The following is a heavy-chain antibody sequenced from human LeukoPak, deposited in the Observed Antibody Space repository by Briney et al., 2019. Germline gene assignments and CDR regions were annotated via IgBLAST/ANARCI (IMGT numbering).Heavy chain of an antibody. D-gene: IGHD3-3*01. CDR1: GYTFTSYD. V-gene: IGHV1-8*01. CDR2: MNPNSGNT. CDR3: ASVDFWSGYYNY. J-gene: IGHJ4*02. Sequence: ASAKVSCKASGYTFTSYDINWVRQATGQGLEWMGWMNPNSGNTGYAQKFQGRVTMTRNTSISTAYMELSSLRSEDTAVYYCASVDFWSGYYNYWGQGTLVTVSS.